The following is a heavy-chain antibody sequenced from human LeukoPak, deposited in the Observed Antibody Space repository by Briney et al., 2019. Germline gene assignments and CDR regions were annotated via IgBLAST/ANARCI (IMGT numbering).Heavy chain of an antibody. CDR3: ASRRKSFYGMAV. CDR1: GFTLSSNY. D-gene: IGHD1-26*01. Sequence: GGSLRLSCAASGFTLSSNYMSWVRQAPGKGLEWVSVIYSGGSTYYADSVKGRFTISRDNSKNTLYLQMNRLRAEDTAVYYCASRRKSFYGMAVWGQGTTVTVPS. V-gene: IGHV3-53*01. J-gene: IGHJ6*02. CDR2: IYSGGST.